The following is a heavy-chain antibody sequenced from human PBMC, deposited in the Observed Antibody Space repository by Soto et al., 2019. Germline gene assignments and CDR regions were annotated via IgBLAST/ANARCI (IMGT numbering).Heavy chain of an antibody. D-gene: IGHD2-2*02. J-gene: IGHJ6*03. Sequence: GASVKVSCKASGYTFTSYYMHWVRQAPGQGLEWMGIINPSGGSTSYAQKFQGRVTMTRDTSTSTVYMELSSLRSEDTAVYYCARDRHTHPPAYYMDVWGKGTTVTVSS. CDR1: GYTFTSYY. V-gene: IGHV1-46*03. CDR2: INPSGGST. CDR3: ARDRHTHPPAYYMDV.